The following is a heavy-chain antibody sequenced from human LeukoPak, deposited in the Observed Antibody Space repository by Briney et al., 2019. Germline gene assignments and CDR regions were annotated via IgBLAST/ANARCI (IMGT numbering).Heavy chain of an antibody. CDR3: ARDDSYGGTRY. D-gene: IGHD4/OR15-4a*01. V-gene: IGHV4-4*07. Sequence: TSETLSLTCAVYGGSFSGYYWSWIRQPAGKGLEWIGRIYSSGSTNYNPSLKSRVTLSVDTSRNQFSLKLSSVTAADTALYYCARDDSYGGTRYWGQGTLVTVSS. CDR1: GGSFSGYY. CDR2: IYSSGST. J-gene: IGHJ4*02.